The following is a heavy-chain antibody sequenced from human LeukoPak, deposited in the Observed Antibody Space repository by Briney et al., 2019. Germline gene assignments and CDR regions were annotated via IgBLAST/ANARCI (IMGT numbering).Heavy chain of an antibody. CDR1: GFTFRNYD. V-gene: IGHV3-48*03. D-gene: IGHD3-16*01. CDR3: ARGPAGDPFDH. J-gene: IGHJ4*02. Sequence: GGSLRLSCAASGFTFRNYDMNWVRQAPGKGLEWVSFICSSGSPIYYADSVKGRFTISRDNAKNSLYLQMSSLRVEDTAVYYCARGPAGDPFDHWGQGTLVTVSS. CDR2: ICSSGSPI.